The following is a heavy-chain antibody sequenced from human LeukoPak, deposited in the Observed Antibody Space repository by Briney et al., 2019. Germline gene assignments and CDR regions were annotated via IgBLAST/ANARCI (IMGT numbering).Heavy chain of an antibody. CDR2: INWNGGST. CDR1: GFTFSRYA. V-gene: IGHV3-20*04. CDR3: ARGRGYYYDSSGYDY. Sequence: PGGSLRLSCAASGFTFSRYAMNWVRQAPGKGLEWVSGINWNGGSTGYADSVKGRFTISRDNAKNSLYLQMNSLRAEDTALYYCARGRGYYYDSSGYDYWGQGTLVTVSS. D-gene: IGHD3-22*01. J-gene: IGHJ4*02.